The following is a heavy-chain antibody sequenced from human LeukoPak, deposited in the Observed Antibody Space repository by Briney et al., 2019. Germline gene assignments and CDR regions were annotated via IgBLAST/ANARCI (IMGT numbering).Heavy chain of an antibody. CDR1: GYTFTANY. V-gene: IGHV1-2*06. J-gene: IGHJ6*03. CDR2: IHAKRGGA. Sequence: ASVKVSCKASGYTFTANYMHWVRQAPGQGREGVGRIHAKRGGAKYAQKFRDRDTFTRDTYKNTAYVELSGLRSDDAAVYYCARAYYDSSGYFGWGTDYYYYYMDVWAEGTTVTISS. CDR3: ARAYYDSSGYFGWGTDYYYYYMDV. D-gene: IGHD3-22*01.